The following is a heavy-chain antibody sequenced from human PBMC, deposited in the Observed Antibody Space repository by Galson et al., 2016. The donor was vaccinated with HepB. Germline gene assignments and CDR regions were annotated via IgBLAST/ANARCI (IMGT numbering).Heavy chain of an antibody. J-gene: IGHJ6*02. Sequence: SLRLSCAGSGYTFSTYWMHWVRQAPGRGLVWVSRIYDDGSRTNYADSVKGRFTISRDNAKNTVYLQVNSLRAEDTAVYYCARGHSSGYYLDVWGQGTTVTVSS. V-gene: IGHV3-74*01. CDR2: IYDDGSRT. CDR1: GYTFSTYW. D-gene: IGHD3-22*01. CDR3: ARGHSSGYYLDV.